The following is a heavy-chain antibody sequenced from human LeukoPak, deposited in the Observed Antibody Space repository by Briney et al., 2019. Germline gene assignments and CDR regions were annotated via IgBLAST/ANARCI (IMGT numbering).Heavy chain of an antibody. CDR3: ARSRAFNRGAFDP. CDR2: IYNGVNT. D-gene: IGHD1-26*01. V-gene: IGHV4-61*01. J-gene: IGHJ5*02. CDR1: GASFSSASY. Sequence: SETLSLTCTVSGASFSSASYWSWIRQPPGKGVEWIAHIYNGVNTNYNPSLKSRVTISVDTSKNQFSLRLNSVTAADTAVYYCARSRAFNRGAFDPWGQGSLVTVSS.